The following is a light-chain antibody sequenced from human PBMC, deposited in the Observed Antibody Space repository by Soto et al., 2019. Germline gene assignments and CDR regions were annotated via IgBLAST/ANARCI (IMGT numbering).Light chain of an antibody. Sequence: DIVLPQSPGTLSLSPGERATLSCRASQSLNNMNLARYRQKSGQAPRLLIYGASNRVTRTPDRFPGSGSGTDFTLTISGLEPEDFAGYYCQGYGDSPPAFTFGKGTNLHIK. CDR3: QGYGDSPPAFT. CDR2: GAS. CDR1: QSLNNMN. V-gene: IGKV3-20*01. J-gene: IGKJ2*01.